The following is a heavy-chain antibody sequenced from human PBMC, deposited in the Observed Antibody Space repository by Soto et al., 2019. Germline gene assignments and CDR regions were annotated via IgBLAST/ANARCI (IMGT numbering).Heavy chain of an antibody. J-gene: IGHJ5*02. D-gene: IGHD3-3*01. CDR3: ARAPYDFWSGYSPTFDP. V-gene: IGHV6-1*01. Sequence: SQTLSLTCVISGDSVSSNSAAWNWIRQSPSRGLEWLGRTYYRSKWYNDYAVSVKSRITINPDTSKNQFSLQLNSVTPEDTAVYYCARAPYDFWSGYSPTFDPWGQGTLVTVS. CDR2: TYYRSKWYN. CDR1: GDSVSSNSAA.